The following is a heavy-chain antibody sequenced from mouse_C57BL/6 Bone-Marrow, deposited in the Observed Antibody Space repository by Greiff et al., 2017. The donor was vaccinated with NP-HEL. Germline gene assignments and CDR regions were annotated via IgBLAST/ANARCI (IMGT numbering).Heavy chain of an antibody. J-gene: IGHJ4*01. V-gene: IGHV5-9-1*02. Sequence: EVHLVESGEGLVKPGGSLKLSCAASGFTFSSYAMSWVRQTPEKRLEWVAYISSGGDYIYYADTVKGRFTISRDNARNTLYLQMSSLKSEDTAMYYCTRDGDSSGYYAMDYWGQGTSVTVSS. D-gene: IGHD3-2*02. CDR3: TRDGDSSGYYAMDY. CDR1: GFTFSSYA. CDR2: ISSGGDYI.